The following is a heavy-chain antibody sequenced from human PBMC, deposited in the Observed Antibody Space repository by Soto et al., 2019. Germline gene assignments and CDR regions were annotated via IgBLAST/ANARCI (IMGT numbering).Heavy chain of an antibody. Sequence: QVQLQESGPGLVKPSEPLSLTCTVSGGSITSYYWSWIRQSPGKGLESIGYIHYTGATNYNPSLKSRVTISVDTSKNQFSLKLSSVTAADAAVYYCARLRYSAYYVTYHLDYWGQGAVVTVSS. CDR3: ARLRYSAYYVTYHLDY. D-gene: IGHD5-12*01. J-gene: IGHJ4*02. CDR2: IHYTGAT. V-gene: IGHV4-59*08. CDR1: GGSITSYY.